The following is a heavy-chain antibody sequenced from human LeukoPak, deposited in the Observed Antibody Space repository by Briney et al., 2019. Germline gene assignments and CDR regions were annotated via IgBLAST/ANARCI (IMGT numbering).Heavy chain of an antibody. CDR3: AKGTYYYDSGFYFDY. CDR2: ISGSGGST. V-gene: IGHV3-23*01. CDR1: GFPFSSYA. Sequence: PGGSLRLSCEASGFPFSSYAMNWVRQAPGKGLEWVSTISGSGGSTYYADSVKGRFTISRDKSKNTVYLQMNSLRAEDTAVYYCAKGTYYYDSGFYFDYWGQGTLVTVSS. D-gene: IGHD3-22*01. J-gene: IGHJ4*02.